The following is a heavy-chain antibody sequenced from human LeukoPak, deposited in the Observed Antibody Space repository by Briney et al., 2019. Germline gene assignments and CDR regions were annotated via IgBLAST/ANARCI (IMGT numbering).Heavy chain of an antibody. V-gene: IGHV3-20*04. CDR2: INWNGGST. Sequence: GGSLRLPCAASGFTFDDYGMSWVRQAPGKGLEWVSGINWNGGSTGYADSVKGRFTISRDNAKNSLYLQMNSLRAEDTALYYCARGRGQLPSAYYYYMDVWGKGTTVTVSS. J-gene: IGHJ6*03. D-gene: IGHD6-13*01. CDR3: ARGRGQLPSAYYYYMDV. CDR1: GFTFDDYG.